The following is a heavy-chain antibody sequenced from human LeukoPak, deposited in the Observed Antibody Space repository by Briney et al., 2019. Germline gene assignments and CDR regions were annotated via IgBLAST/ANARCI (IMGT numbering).Heavy chain of an antibody. CDR3: ARDEADFWSGHNY. J-gene: IGHJ4*02. CDR1: GFTFSSFA. V-gene: IGHV3-23*01. D-gene: IGHD3-3*01. Sequence: GGSLRLSSTASGFTFSSFAMSWVRQAPGKGLERAADINESGGTTYHAGSVKGRFTISREKSKNTLYLQMNSLRAEDTAVYYCARDEADFWSGHNYWGQGTLVTVSS. CDR2: INESGGTT.